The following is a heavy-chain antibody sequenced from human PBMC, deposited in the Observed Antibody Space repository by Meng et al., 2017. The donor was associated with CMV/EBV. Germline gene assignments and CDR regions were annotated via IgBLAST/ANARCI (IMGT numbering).Heavy chain of an antibody. CDR3: ARERQQLDPPYYYYYGMDV. CDR2: ISAYNGNT. CDR1: GYTFTSYG. V-gene: IGHV1-18*01. J-gene: IGHJ6*02. D-gene: IGHD6-13*01. Sequence: ASVKVSCKASGYTFTSYGISWVRQAPGQGLEWMGWISAYNGNTNYAQKLQGRVTMTTDTSTSTAYMELRSLRSDDTAAYYCARERQQLDPPYYYYYGMDVWGQGTTVTVSS.